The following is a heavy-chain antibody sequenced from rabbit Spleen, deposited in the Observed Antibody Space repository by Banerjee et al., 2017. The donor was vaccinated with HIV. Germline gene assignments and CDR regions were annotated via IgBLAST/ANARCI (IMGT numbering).Heavy chain of an antibody. J-gene: IGHJ6*01. CDR3: ARDTSSSFSSYGMDL. Sequence: EQLEESGGGLVKPEGSLTLTCKGSGLSLSDKDVMCWVRQAPGKGLEWIACIYIGGGNTYFATWAKGRFTISKTSSTTVTLQVTRLTAADTATYFCARDTSSSFSSYGMDLWGPGTLVTVS. CDR2: IYIGGGNT. V-gene: IGHV1S45*01. CDR1: GLSLSDKDV. D-gene: IGHD1-1*01.